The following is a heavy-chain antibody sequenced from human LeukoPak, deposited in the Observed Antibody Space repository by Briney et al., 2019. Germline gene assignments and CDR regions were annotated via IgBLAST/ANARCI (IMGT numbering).Heavy chain of an antibody. CDR3: ARDRAAAAYGGWFDP. CDR1: GFTFSSYA. CDR2: ISYDGSNK. V-gene: IGHV3-30-3*01. D-gene: IGHD6-13*01. J-gene: IGHJ5*02. Sequence: GSLRLSCAASGFTFSSYAMHWVRQAPGKGLEWVAVISYDGSNKYYADSVKGRFTISRDNSKNTLYLQMNSLRAEDTAVYYCARDRAAAAYGGWFDPWGQGTLVTVSS.